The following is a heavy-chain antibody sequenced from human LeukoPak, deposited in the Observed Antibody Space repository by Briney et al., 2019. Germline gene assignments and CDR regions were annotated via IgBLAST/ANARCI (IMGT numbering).Heavy chain of an antibody. Sequence: GGSLRLSCAASGFTFSDYSMNWVRQAPGKGLEWVASVNTVSSYIYYADSMRGRFTISRDNAKNSLFLQMNSLRAEGTAVYYCARDRGYYYDSRDYFDYWGQGTLVTVSS. V-gene: IGHV3-21*01. CDR3: ARDRGYYYDSRDYFDY. J-gene: IGHJ4*02. CDR2: VNTVSSYI. CDR1: GFTFSDYS. D-gene: IGHD3-22*01.